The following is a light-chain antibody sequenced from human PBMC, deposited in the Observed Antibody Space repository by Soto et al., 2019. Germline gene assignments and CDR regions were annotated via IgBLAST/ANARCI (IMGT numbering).Light chain of an antibody. CDR1: SSDIGGYKY. V-gene: IGLV2-14*01. Sequence: QAVLTQPASVSGSPGQSITISCTGTSSDIGGYKYVSWYQQHPGKAPKLMIYDVNNRPSGVSNRFSGSKSGNTASLTISGLQAEDEADYYCSSYRSSSSYVFGTGTKVTAL. J-gene: IGLJ1*01. CDR3: SSYRSSSSYV. CDR2: DVN.